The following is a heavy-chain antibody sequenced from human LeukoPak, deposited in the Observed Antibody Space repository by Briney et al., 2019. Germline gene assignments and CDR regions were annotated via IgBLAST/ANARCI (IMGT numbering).Heavy chain of an antibody. CDR1: GFTFSSYS. D-gene: IGHD3-22*01. CDR3: ARGNYYDSSGLVDAFDI. V-gene: IGHV3-21*01. J-gene: IGHJ3*02. Sequence: GGSLRLSCAASGFTFSSYSMNWVRQAPGKGLEWASSISSSSSYIYYADSVKGRFTISRDNAKNSLYLQMNSLRAEDTAVYYCARGNYYDSSGLVDAFDIWGQGTMVTVSS. CDR2: ISSSSSYI.